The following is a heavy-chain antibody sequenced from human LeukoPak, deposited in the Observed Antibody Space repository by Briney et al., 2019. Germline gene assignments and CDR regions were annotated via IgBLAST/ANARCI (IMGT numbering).Heavy chain of an antibody. J-gene: IGHJ4*02. CDR2: IKQDGSEK. Sequence: GGSLRLSCAASGFTFSSYWMSWVRQAPGKGLEWVANIKQDGSEKYYVGSVKGRFTISRDNAKNSLYLQMNSLRAEDTAVYYCARCGYSSSWYCAYWGQGTLVTVPS. CDR3: ARCGYSSSWYCAY. V-gene: IGHV3-7*01. CDR1: GFTFSSYW. D-gene: IGHD6-13*01.